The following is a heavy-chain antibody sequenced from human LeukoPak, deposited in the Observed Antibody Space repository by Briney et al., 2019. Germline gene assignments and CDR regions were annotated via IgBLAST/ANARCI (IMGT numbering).Heavy chain of an antibody. CDR2: ISYDGKNK. J-gene: IGHJ6*02. CDR1: GLTFSRHG. V-gene: IGHV3-30*03. CDR3: ARGANGMDV. Sequence: GGSLRLSCEASGLTFSRHGMHWVRQAPAKGLEGGSVISYDGKNKFDADSVKGRFTISRDNSKNTRYLQRNSLRDKNTAVYYCARGANGMDVGGQGTTVSV.